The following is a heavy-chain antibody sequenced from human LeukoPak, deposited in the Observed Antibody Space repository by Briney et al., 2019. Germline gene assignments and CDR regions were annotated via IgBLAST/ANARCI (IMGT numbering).Heavy chain of an antibody. V-gene: IGHV4-39*07. J-gene: IGHJ4*02. CDR2: IYYSGST. D-gene: IGHD3-16*01. CDR3: ASVYDYVWGSYTYYFDY. Sequence: PSETLSLTCAVSGGSISSSSYYWGWIRQPPGKGLEWIGSIYYSGSTYYNPSLKSRVTISVDTSKNQFSLKLSSVTAADTAVYYCASVYDYVWGSYTYYFDYWGQGTLVTVSS. CDR1: GGSISSSSYY.